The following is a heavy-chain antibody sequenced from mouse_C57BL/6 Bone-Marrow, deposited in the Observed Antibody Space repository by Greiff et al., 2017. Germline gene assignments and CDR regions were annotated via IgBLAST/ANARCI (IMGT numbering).Heavy chain of an antibody. D-gene: IGHD2-5*01. CDR3: ARTVAYYSNLYAMDY. J-gene: IGHJ4*01. CDR2: IYPGDGDT. CDR1: GYAFSSSW. V-gene: IGHV1-82*01. Sequence: QVQLKESGPELVKPGASVKISCKASGYAFSSSWMNWVKQRPGKGLEWIGRIYPGDGDTNYNGKFKGKDTLTADKTSSTAYMQLSSLQSEDSSVYYCARTVAYYSNLYAMDYWGQGTSVTVSS.